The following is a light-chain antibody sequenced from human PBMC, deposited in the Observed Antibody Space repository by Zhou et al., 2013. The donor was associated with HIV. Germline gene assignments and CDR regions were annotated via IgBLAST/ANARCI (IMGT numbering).Light chain of an antibody. CDR3: QEYNNWGT. CDR1: QSISTN. V-gene: IGKV3-15*01. CDR2: DAS. J-gene: IGKJ2*01. Sequence: EIVMTQSPATLSVSPGEKATLSCRASQSISTNLAWYQQKPAQAPRLLIYDASTRATGLPARFSGSGSGTEFTLTISSLQSEDFAVYYCQEYNNWGTFGQGTKLEIK.